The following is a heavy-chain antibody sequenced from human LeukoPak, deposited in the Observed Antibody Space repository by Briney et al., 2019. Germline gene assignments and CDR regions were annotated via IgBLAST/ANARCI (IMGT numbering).Heavy chain of an antibody. J-gene: IGHJ3*02. CDR3: ARASGSYYHDAFDI. CDR2: ISWNSGSI. D-gene: IGHD1-26*01. V-gene: IGHV3-9*01. CDR1: GFTFDDYA. Sequence: PGRSLRLSCAASGFTFDDYAMHWVRQAPGKGLEWVSGISWNSGSIGYADSVKGRFTISRDNAKNSLYLQMNSLRAEDTALYYCARASGSYYHDAFDIWGQGTMVTVSS.